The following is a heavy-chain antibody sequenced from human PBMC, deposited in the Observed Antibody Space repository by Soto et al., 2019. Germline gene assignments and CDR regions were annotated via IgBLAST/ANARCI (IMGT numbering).Heavy chain of an antibody. CDR2: VSGSGGAT. J-gene: IGHJ6*03. D-gene: IGHD2-15*01. CDR1: GFTFSSYA. V-gene: IGHV3-23*01. Sequence: EVQLLESGGGLVQPGGSLRLSCVASGFTFSSYAMSWVRQAPGKGLEWVSLVSGSGGATYYADSVKGRFTISKDNFKNTVYLQMNSLGAEDTAIYYCAKCDIVVPPAYYMDFWGKGTTVIV. CDR3: AKCDIVVPPAYYMDF.